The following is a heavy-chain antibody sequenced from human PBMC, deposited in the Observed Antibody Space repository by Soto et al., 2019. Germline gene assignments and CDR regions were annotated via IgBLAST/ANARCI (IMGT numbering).Heavy chain of an antibody. J-gene: IGHJ6*02. D-gene: IGHD1-7*01. V-gene: IGHV4-34*01. CDR1: GGSFSGYC. CDR2: INHSGST. Sequence: PSETLSLTCAVYGGSFSGYCWSWIRQPPGKGLEWIGEINHSGSTNYNPSLKSRVTISVDTSKNQFSLKLSSVTAADTAVYYCASKGAITGTTYYYYGMDVWGQGTTVTVSS. CDR3: ASKGAITGTTYYYYGMDV.